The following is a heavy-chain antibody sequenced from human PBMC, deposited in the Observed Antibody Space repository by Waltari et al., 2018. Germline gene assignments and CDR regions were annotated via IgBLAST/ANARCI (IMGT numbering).Heavy chain of an antibody. CDR3: VRAGGWNDAVGVTTHTDH. J-gene: IGHJ4*02. CDR2: INKDGRSA. D-gene: IGHD1-1*01. Sequence: EVQLVDSGGGLVQPGGSLSLSCAASGFTFSEYWRLWVRQAPGKGLVWVSRINKDGRSATYADSVKGRFTMSRDNAKNTLSLQMNSLRAEDTAVYYCVRAGGWNDAVGVTTHTDHWGQGTLVTVSS. CDR1: GFTFSEYW. V-gene: IGHV3-74*01.